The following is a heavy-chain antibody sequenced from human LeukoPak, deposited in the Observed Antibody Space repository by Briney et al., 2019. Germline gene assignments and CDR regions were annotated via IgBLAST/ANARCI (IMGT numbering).Heavy chain of an antibody. CDR1: GYTFTGYY. J-gene: IGHJ4*02. V-gene: IGHV1-2*02. D-gene: IGHD6-13*01. CDR2: ISPNSGGT. CDR3: ARSGGYSSSWYLGGGY. Sequence: GASVKVSCKASGYTFTGYYMHWVRQAPGQGLEWMGWISPNSGGTNYAQKSQGRVTMTRDTSISTAYMELSRLRSDDTAVYYCARSGGYSSSWYLGGGYWGQGTLVTVSS.